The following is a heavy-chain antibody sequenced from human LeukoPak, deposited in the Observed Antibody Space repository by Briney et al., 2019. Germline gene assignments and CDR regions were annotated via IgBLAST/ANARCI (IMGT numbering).Heavy chain of an antibody. V-gene: IGHV5-51*01. CDR2: IYPGDSDT. Sequence: GEPLKISGKRSGYSFTSYWIGWVRQMPGKGLEWMGIIYPGDSDTSYSPSFQGQVTISADKSINPAYLQWSSLKASDTAMYYCARLANDAFDIWGQGTMVTVSS. J-gene: IGHJ3*02. CDR3: ARLANDAFDI. CDR1: GYSFTSYW.